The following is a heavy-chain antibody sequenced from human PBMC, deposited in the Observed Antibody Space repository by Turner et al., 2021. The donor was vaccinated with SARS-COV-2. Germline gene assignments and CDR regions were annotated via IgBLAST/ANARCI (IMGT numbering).Heavy chain of an antibody. D-gene: IGHD2-21*02. Sequence: QVQLVQSGAEVKKPGASVKVSCKVAGYTLTELSMHWVRQPPGKGLEWMGGFEPEDGETIYAQKFKGRVTMTEDTSTDTAYMVLSSLRSEDTALYYCATGYAYCGGDCSIHYWGQGTLVTVSS. CDR2: FEPEDGET. CDR1: GYTLTELS. CDR3: ATGYAYCGGDCSIHY. J-gene: IGHJ4*02. V-gene: IGHV1-24*01.